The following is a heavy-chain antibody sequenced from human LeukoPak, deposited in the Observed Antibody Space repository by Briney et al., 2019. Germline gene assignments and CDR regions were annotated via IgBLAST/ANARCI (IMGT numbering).Heavy chain of an antibody. CDR1: GFTFGSYS. Sequence: KPGGSLRLSCAASGFTFGSYSMNWVRQAPGKGLEWVSSISSSSSYIYYADSVKGRFTISRDNAKNSLYLQMNSLRAEDTAVYYCARDGLLGAFDIWGQGTMVTVSS. CDR2: ISSSSSYI. J-gene: IGHJ3*02. CDR3: ARDGLLGAFDI. D-gene: IGHD1-26*01. V-gene: IGHV3-21*01.